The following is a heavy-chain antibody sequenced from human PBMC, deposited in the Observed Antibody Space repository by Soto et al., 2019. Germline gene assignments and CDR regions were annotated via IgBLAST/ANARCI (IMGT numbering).Heavy chain of an antibody. D-gene: IGHD2-2*01. CDR1: GYTFTSYA. V-gene: IGHV1-3*01. CDR3: ASSFTVPAVIGY. CDR2: INAGNGNT. J-gene: IGHJ4*02. Sequence: ASVKVSXKASGYTFTSYAMHWVRQAPGQRLEWMGWINAGNGNTKYSQKFQGRVTITRDTSASTAYMELSSLRSEDTAVYYCASSFTVPAVIGYWGQGTLFTFSS.